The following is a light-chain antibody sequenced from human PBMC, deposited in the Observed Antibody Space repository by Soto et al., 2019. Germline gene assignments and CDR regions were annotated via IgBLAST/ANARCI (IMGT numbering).Light chain of an antibody. J-gene: IGKJ1*01. CDR3: QQYNGYWT. CDR2: KAS. V-gene: IGKV1-5*03. Sequence: DIQMTQSPSTLSASVGDRVTITCRASQSIRDLLAWYQQKPGKAPKLLIYKASSLKSGVPSRFSGRGSGPEYTLTISSLQPDDFATYYCQQYNGYWTFGQGTKVEIK. CDR1: QSIRDL.